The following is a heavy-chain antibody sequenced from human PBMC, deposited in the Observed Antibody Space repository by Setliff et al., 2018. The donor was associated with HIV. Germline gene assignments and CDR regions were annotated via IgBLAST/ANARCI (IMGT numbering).Heavy chain of an antibody. Sequence: GGSLRLSCTASGFVFRNFAMSWVRQAPGKGLEWVSAISGSATRTYYADSVKGRLTISRDNSKNTLYLQVNDLRAEDTAVYYCTKGETSAYFEYLQNWGQGTLVTVSS. CDR2: ISGSATRT. J-gene: IGHJ1*01. CDR1: GFVFRNFA. CDR3: TKGETSAYFEYLQN. D-gene: IGHD3-22*01. V-gene: IGHV3-23*01.